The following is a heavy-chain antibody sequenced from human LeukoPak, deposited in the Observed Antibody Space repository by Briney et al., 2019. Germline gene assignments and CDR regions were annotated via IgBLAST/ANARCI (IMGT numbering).Heavy chain of an antibody. CDR3: ARLRWFSALFFDY. V-gene: IGHV4-39*01. Sequence: SETLSLTCTVSGGSISSTSYYWGWIRQPPGKGLEWIGSISYSGSTYYNPSLESRVTISVDTSKNQFSLKLGSVTAADTAVYYCARLRWFSALFFDYWGQGTLVTVSS. J-gene: IGHJ4*02. CDR2: ISYSGST. CDR1: GGSISSTSYY. D-gene: IGHD3-10*01.